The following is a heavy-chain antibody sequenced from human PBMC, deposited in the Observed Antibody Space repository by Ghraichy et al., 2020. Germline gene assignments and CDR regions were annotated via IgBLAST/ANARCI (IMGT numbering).Heavy chain of an antibody. CDR2: IYTSGST. V-gene: IGHV4-61*02. Sequence: SQTLSLTCTVSGGSISSGSYYWSWIRQPAGKGLEWIGRIYTSGSTNYNPSLKSRVTISVDTSKNQFSLKLSSVTAADTAVYYCARVSTVTPTGDYYYGMDVWGQGTTVTVSS. CDR3: ARVSTVTPTGDYYYGMDV. J-gene: IGHJ6*02. CDR1: GGSISSGSYY. D-gene: IGHD4-17*01.